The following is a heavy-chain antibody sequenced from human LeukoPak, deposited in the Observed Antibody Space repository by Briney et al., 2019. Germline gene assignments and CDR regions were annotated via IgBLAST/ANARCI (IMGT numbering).Heavy chain of an antibody. CDR2: TNGSRT. CDR1: GFIFSSYW. CDR3: ARGGSGYLRDY. V-gene: IGHV3-74*01. Sequence: GGSLRLSCAASGFIFSSYWMHWVRQAPGKGLVWVSRTNGSRTDYADSVKGRFTISRDNAKNTLYLQMDSLRPEDTAVYYCARGGSGYLRDYWGQGTLVTVSS. D-gene: IGHD3-22*01. J-gene: IGHJ4*02.